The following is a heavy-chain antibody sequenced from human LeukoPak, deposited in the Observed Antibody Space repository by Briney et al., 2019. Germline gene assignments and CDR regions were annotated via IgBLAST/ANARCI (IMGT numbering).Heavy chain of an antibody. J-gene: IGHJ4*02. D-gene: IGHD1-26*01. CDR1: GFIFSSYA. CDR2: ISGSGGST. V-gene: IGHV3-23*01. Sequence: PGGSLRLSCAASGFIFSSYAMSWVRQAPGKGLEWVSGISGSGGSTYYADSVKGRFTISRDKSKNTLYLQMYSLRAEDTAVYYCAKDSSGSYFDNWGQGTLVTVS. CDR3: AKDSSGSYFDN.